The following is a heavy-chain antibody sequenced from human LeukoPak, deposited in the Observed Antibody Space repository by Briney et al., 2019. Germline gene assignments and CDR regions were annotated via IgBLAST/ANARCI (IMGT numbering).Heavy chain of an antibody. CDR2: ISYDGNNK. CDR1: GFTFSSYG. D-gene: IGHD3-3*01. J-gene: IGHJ4*02. CDR3: ARGRGVPTTLPEFDY. V-gene: IGHV3-30*03. Sequence: GRSLRLSCAASGFTFSSYGMHWVRQAPGKGLEWVAAISYDGNNKHYADSLKGRFTISRDNSKNTLYLQMTSLIPDDTALYYCARGRGVPTTLPEFDYWGQGTLVTVSS.